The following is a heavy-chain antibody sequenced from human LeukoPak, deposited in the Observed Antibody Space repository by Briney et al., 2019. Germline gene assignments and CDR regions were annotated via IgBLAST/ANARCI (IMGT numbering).Heavy chain of an antibody. CDR2: ISSSGSTI. CDR3: AKDISPGGFRGGSRESWFDP. J-gene: IGHJ5*02. V-gene: IGHV3-48*04. CDR1: GFTFSSYS. Sequence: GGSPRLSCAASGFTFSSYSMNWVRQAPGKGLEWVSYISSSGSTIYYADSVKGRFTISRDNAKNSLYLQMNSLRAEDTALYYCAKDISPGGFRGGSRESWFDPWGQGTLVTVSS. D-gene: IGHD2-15*01.